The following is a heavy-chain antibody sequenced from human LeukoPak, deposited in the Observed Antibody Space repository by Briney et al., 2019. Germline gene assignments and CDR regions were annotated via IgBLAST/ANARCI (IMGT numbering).Heavy chain of an antibody. CDR2: IWYDGSNK. Sequence: QPGRSLRLSCAASGFTFSSYGMHWVRQAPGEGLEWVAVIWYDGSNKYYADSVKGRFTISRDNSKNTLYLQMNSLRAEDTAVYYCARATMIDFANAPDYWGQGTLVTVSS. CDR3: ARATMIDFANAPDY. D-gene: IGHD3-22*01. CDR1: GFTFSSYG. V-gene: IGHV3-33*01. J-gene: IGHJ4*02.